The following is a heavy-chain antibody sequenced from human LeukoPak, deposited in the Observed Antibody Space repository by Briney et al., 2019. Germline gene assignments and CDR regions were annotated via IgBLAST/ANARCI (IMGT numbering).Heavy chain of an antibody. CDR3: ARDLAFDI. V-gene: IGHV3-66*02. CDR2: IYSGGSR. Sequence: PGGSLRLSCAASGFTFSAYTMSWVRRAPGKGLEWVSVIYSGGSRYYADSVKGRFTISRDNSKNTLYLQMNSLRAEDTAVYYCARDLAFDIWGQGTMVTVSS. J-gene: IGHJ3*02. CDR1: GFTFSAYT.